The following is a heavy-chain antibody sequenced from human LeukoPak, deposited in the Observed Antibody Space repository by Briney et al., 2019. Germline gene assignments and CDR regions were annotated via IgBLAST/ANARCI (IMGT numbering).Heavy chain of an antibody. CDR2: IDPSDSYT. CDR3: TRRGYYYYGMDV. V-gene: IGHV5-10-1*01. D-gene: IGHD3-10*01. CDR1: GPRFTSYW. Sequence: PGGPRKISFKASGPRFTSYWISGVRQMSGKGLEGMGRIDPSDSYTNYSPSVQGHVTISVDKSISTAYLQWTSLKSSDSAMYYCTRRGYYYYGMDVWGQGTTVTVSS. J-gene: IGHJ6*02.